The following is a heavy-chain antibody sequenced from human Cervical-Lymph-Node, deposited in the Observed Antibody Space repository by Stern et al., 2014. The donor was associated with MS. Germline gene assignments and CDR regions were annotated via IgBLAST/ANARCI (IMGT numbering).Heavy chain of an antibody. V-gene: IGHV1-69*02. CDR3: AGPAPLD. Sequence: QVQLVQSGAELKKPGSSVKVSCKASGGSLSTYTITWVRQAPAQGLEWMGRIIPALNVANYAQKFQGRLTITADKSTSTAYMEMSSLRSDDTAVYYCAGPAPLDWGQGTLVTVSS. CDR2: IIPALNVA. CDR1: GGSLSTYT. D-gene: IGHD2-2*01. J-gene: IGHJ4*02.